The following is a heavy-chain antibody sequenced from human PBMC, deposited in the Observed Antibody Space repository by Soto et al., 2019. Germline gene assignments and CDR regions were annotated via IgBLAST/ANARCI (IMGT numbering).Heavy chain of an antibody. CDR3: ARDLVAVAGVGYYYMDV. V-gene: IGHV3-7*03. D-gene: IGHD6-19*01. J-gene: IGHJ6*03. CDR1: GFTFSSYW. CDR2: IKQDGSEE. Sequence: GGSLRLSCAASGFTFSSYWMSWVRQAPGKGLEWVANIKQDGSEEYYVDSVKGRFTISRDNAKNSLYLQMNSLRAEDTAVYYCARDLVAVAGVGYYYMDVWGKGTTVTVSS.